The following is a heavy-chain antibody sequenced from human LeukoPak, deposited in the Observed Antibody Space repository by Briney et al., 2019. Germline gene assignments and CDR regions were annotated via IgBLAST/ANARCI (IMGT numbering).Heavy chain of an antibody. J-gene: IGHJ4*02. D-gene: IGHD5-24*01. CDR1: GFTFSNYG. Sequence: GGSLRLSCAASGFTFSNYGMSWVRQAPGKGLEWVSDIGGSGDFTYYADSVKGRFTISRDKSKNTLYLQMNSLRAEDTAVYYCAKDGARDGYNYPDYWGQGTLVTVSS. V-gene: IGHV3-23*01. CDR2: IGGSGDFT. CDR3: AKDGARDGYNYPDY.